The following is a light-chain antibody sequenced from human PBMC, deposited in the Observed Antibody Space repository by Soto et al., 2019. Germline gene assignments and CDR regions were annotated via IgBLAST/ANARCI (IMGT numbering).Light chain of an antibody. J-gene: IGKJ2*01. CDR1: QTIKSY. CDR3: HQCYNTPYA. V-gene: IGKV1-39*01. CDR2: AAS. Sequence: DIQMTQSPSSLAASVGDRVTITCRASQTIKSYLNWYQHKPGKAPQLLISAASSLQGGVPSRYSGSGSGPYFTLAISSLQPEDSATYYCHQCYNTPYAFGQGTKLVIK.